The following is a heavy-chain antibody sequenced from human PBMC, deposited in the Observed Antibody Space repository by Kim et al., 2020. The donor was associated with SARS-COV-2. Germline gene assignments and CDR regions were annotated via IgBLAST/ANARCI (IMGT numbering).Heavy chain of an antibody. Sequence: IYDADSGKGRFTTSRDNAKNSLHLQMNSLKDEDTAVYHCVRDRMGGAFDIWGQGTLVTVSS. CDR2: I. D-gene: IGHD3-16*01. CDR3: VRDRMGGAFDI. J-gene: IGHJ3*02. V-gene: IGHV3-48*02.